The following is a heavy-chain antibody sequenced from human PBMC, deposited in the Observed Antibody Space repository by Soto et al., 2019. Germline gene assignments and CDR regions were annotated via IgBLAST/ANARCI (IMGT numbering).Heavy chain of an antibody. Sequence: SETLSLTCAVYGGSFSGYYWSWIRQPPGKGLEWIGEINHSGSTNYNPSLKSRVTISVDTSKNQFSLKLSSVTAADTAVYYCAREQRDWFDPWGQGTLVTVPQ. CDR1: GGSFSGYY. CDR2: INHSGST. J-gene: IGHJ5*02. CDR3: AREQRDWFDP. V-gene: IGHV4-34*01.